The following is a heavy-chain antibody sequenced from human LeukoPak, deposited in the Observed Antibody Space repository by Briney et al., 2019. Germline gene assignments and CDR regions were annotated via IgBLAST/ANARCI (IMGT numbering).Heavy chain of an antibody. D-gene: IGHD3-16*02. CDR2: ISAYNGNT. CDR1: GYTFTSYG. J-gene: IGHJ4*02. CDR3: ARDAVTFGGVIVTLDY. Sequence: ASVKVSCKASGYTFTSYGISWVRQAPGQGLEWMGWISAYNGNTNYAQKLRGRVTMTTDTSTSTAYMELRSLRSDDTAVYYCARDAVTFGGVIVTLDYWGQGTLVTVSS. V-gene: IGHV1-18*01.